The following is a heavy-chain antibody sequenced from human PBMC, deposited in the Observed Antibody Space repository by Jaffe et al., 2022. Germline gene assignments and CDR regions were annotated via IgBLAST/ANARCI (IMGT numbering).Heavy chain of an antibody. CDR2: MNPVSGST. Sequence: QVQLVQSGAEVKKPGASVKVSCKASGYTFASYNINWVRQATGQGLEWMGWMNPVSGSTGYAQKFEGRVTMTRDTSISTAYMELSGLRSEDTAVYYCAKVLTCSAGSCWYSFDYWGQGTLVTVSS. J-gene: IGHJ4*02. V-gene: IGHV1-8*01. D-gene: IGHD2-15*01. CDR1: GYTFASYN. CDR3: AKVLTCSAGSCWYSFDY.